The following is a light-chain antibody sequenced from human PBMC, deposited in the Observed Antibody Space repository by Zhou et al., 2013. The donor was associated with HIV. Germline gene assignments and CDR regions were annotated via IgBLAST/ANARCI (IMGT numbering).Light chain of an antibody. CDR2: GAS. CDR3: QQYNNWRLYT. Sequence: EIVMTQSPATLSVSPGETATLSCRASQSVSSNLAWYQQKPGQAPKLLIYGASTRATGIPARFSGSASGTEFTLIISSLQSEDFAVYYCQQYNNWRLYTFGQGTKLEIK. CDR1: QSVSSN. J-gene: IGKJ2*01. V-gene: IGKV3-15*01.